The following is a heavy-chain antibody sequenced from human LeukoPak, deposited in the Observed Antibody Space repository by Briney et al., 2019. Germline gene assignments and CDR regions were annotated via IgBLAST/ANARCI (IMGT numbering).Heavy chain of an antibody. D-gene: IGHD6-6*01. J-gene: IGHJ6*03. CDR1: GFTFSSYW. V-gene: IGHV3-7*01. CDR3: AKDGRIAARPHYYYYMDV. CDR2: IKQDGSEA. Sequence: GGSLRLSCAASGFTFSSYWMTWVRQAPGKGLEWVANIKQDGSEAYYVDSVKGRFTVSRDNAKNSLYLQMNSLRAEDTAVYYCAKDGRIAARPHYYYYMDVWGKGTTVTVSS.